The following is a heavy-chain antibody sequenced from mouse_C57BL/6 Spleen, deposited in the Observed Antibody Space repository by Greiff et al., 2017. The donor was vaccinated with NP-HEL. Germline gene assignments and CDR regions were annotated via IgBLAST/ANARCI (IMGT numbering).Heavy chain of an antibody. Sequence: QVQLKESGPGLVAPSQSLSITCTVSGFSLTSYGVHWVRQPPGKGLEWLVVIWSDGSTTYNSALKSRLSISKDNSKSQVFLKMNSLQTDDTAMYYCARDPYYYGSSSLYAMDDWGQGTSVTVSS. CDR2: IWSDGST. CDR3: ARDPYYYGSSSLYAMDD. J-gene: IGHJ4*01. D-gene: IGHD1-1*01. V-gene: IGHV2-6*03. CDR1: GFSLTSYG.